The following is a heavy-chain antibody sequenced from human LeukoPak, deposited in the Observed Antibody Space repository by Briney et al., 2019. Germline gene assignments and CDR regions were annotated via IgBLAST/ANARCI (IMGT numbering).Heavy chain of an antibody. CDR3: ARGRSGSNYYYFDY. CDR2: ISGDGSST. D-gene: IGHD1-26*01. Sequence: GGSLRLSCAASGFTFSGYWMHWVRQAPGRGLVWVSRISGDGSSTNYADSVKGRFTISRDNAKNTLYLQMNSLRAEDTAVYYCARGRSGSNYYYFDYWGQGTLVTVSS. CDR1: GFTFSGYW. V-gene: IGHV3-74*01. J-gene: IGHJ4*02.